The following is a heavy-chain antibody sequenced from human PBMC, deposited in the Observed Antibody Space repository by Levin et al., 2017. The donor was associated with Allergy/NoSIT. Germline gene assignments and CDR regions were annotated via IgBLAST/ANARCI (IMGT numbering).Heavy chain of an antibody. CDR2: ISTSSNTI. Sequence: GGSLRLSCAASGFTLSHYTMNWVRQAPGRGLEWVSYISTSSNTIYYADSVKGRFTISRDNAKNSLYLQMNSLRDEDTAVYYCARDRTTVSSPFDYWGQGTLVTVSS. D-gene: IGHD4-17*01. J-gene: IGHJ4*02. V-gene: IGHV3-48*02. CDR1: GFTLSHYT. CDR3: ARDRTTVSSPFDY.